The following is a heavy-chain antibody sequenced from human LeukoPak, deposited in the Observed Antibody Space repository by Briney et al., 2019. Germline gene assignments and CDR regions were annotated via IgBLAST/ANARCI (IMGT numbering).Heavy chain of an antibody. D-gene: IGHD3-9*01. V-gene: IGHV3-48*04. Sequence: GGSLRLSCAASGFTFSSYSMTWVRQAPGKGLEWVSSISSSSSTIYYADSVKGRFTISRDNAKNSLYLQMNSLRAEDTAVYYCARDILTGSQSRFQHWGQGTLVTVSS. CDR3: ARDILTGSQSRFQH. CDR1: GFTFSSYS. CDR2: ISSSSSTI. J-gene: IGHJ1*01.